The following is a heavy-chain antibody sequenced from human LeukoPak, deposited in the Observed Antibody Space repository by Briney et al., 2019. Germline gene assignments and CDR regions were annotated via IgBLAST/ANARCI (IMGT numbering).Heavy chain of an antibody. CDR1: GGSIRSGGYY. Sequence: PSETLSLTCTVSGGSIRSGGYYWGWIRQPPGKGLEWIATIYYSGSTYSNPSLKSRVTISVDTSKNQFSLKLSSVTAADTAVYYCARDYQGGYGDKTVDYWGQGTLVTVSS. CDR2: IYYSGST. CDR3: ARDYQGGYGDKTVDY. V-gene: IGHV4-39*07. J-gene: IGHJ4*02. D-gene: IGHD5-18*01.